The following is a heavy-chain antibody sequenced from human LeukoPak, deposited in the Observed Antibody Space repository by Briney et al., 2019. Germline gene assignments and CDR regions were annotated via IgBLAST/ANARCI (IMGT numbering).Heavy chain of an antibody. J-gene: IGHJ4*02. Sequence: SETLSLTCADCGGSFLGFYWSWIRQPPGKGLEWIGQIIHSGSTNYNPSLKSRVTISVDTSKNQFSLKLSSVTAADTAMFYCARAGYSRPTDYWGQGTLVTVSS. CDR1: GGSFLGFY. V-gene: IGHV4-34*12. CDR2: IIHSGST. CDR3: ARAGYSRPTDY. D-gene: IGHD6-13*01.